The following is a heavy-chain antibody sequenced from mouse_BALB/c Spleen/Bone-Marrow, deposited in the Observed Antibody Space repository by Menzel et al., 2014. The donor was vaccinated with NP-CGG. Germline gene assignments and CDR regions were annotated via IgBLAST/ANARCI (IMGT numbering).Heavy chain of an antibody. Sequence: QVQLQQSGPELVKPGASVKISCKASGYVFSTSWMNWVKQRPGQGLERIGRIYPGDGDANYNGNFKGKATLTADKSSSTAYMQLNSLTSVDSAVYFCVRGAHPWGQGTLVTVSA. CDR1: GYVFSTSW. CDR3: VRGAHP. CDR2: IYPGDGDA. J-gene: IGHJ3*01. V-gene: IGHV1-82*01.